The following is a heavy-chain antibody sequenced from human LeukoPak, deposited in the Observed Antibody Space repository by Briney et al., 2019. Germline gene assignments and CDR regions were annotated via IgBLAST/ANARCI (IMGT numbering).Heavy chain of an antibody. CDR1: GFTFSSYA. CDR3: ARGPREPIKYVPDY. V-gene: IGHV3-64*01. J-gene: IGHJ4*02. D-gene: IGHD3-10*02. Sequence: GGSLRLSCAASGFTFSSYAMHWVRQAPGKGLEYVSAISSNGGSTYYANSVKGRFTISRDNSKNTLYLQMGSLRAEDMAVYYCARGPREPIKYVPDYWGQGTLVTVSS. CDR2: ISSNGGST.